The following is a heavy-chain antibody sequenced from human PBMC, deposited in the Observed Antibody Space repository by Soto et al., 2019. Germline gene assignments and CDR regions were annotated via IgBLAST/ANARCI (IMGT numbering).Heavy chain of an antibody. Sequence: EVQLVESGGGLVKPGGSLRLSCAASGFTFSSYSMNWVRQAPGKGLEWVSSISSSSSYIYYADSVKGRFTISRDNAKNSLYLEMNSLRAEDTDVYYCARDYYDSSGYLCELDYWGQGTLVTVSS. V-gene: IGHV3-21*01. CDR2: ISSSSSYI. CDR3: ARDYYDSSGYLCELDY. D-gene: IGHD3-22*01. CDR1: GFTFSSYS. J-gene: IGHJ4*02.